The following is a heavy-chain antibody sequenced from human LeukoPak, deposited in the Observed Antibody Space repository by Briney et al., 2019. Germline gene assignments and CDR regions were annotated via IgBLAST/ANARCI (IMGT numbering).Heavy chain of an antibody. CDR2: INPNSGGT. J-gene: IGHJ4*02. CDR1: GYTFTGYY. Sequence: ASVKVSCKASGYTFTGYYMHWVRQAPGQGLEWMGWINPNSGGTNYAQKFQGRVTMTRDTSISTAYMELSRLRSDDTAVYYCARDMGIAAAGNLDCWGQGTLVTVSS. CDR3: ARDMGIAAAGNLDC. D-gene: IGHD6-13*01. V-gene: IGHV1-2*02.